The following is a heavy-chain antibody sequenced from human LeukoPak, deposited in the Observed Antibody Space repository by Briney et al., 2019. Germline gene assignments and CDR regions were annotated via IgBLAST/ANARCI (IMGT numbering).Heavy chain of an antibody. D-gene: IGHD4-17*01. CDR3: ARGDYGYEEWDAFDI. CDR1: GYTFTGYY. V-gene: IGHV1-2*02. J-gene: IGHJ3*02. CDR2: INPNSGGT. Sequence: GASVKVSCKASGYTFTGYYMHWVRQAPGQGLEWMGWINPNSGGTNYEQKFQGRVTMPRDTSISTAYMELSRLRSDDTAVYYCARGDYGYEEWDAFDIWGQGTMVTVSS.